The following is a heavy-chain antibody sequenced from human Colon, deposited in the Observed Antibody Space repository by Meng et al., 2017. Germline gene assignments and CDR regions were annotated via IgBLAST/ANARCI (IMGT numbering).Heavy chain of an antibody. Sequence: GGSLRLSCVASGFTFSDYYMSWIRQPPGKGLEWVSYISSSGSTTYYADSVKGRFTISRDNAKNSLYLQMNSLRAEDTAVYYCARRDNTIFGVAPFDPWGQGTRVTVSS. CDR1: GFTFSDYY. CDR3: ARRDNTIFGVAPFDP. J-gene: IGHJ5*02. V-gene: IGHV3-11*01. CDR2: ISSSGSTT. D-gene: IGHD3-3*01.